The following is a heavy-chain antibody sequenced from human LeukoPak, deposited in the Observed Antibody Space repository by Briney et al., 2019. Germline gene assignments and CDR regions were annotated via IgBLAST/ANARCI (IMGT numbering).Heavy chain of an antibody. CDR3: ARSYCSGGSCPIGY. CDR2: INAGNGNT. V-gene: IGHV1-3*01. Sequence: ASVKVSCKASGYTFTSYAMHWVRQAPGQRLEWMGWINAGNGNTKYSQKFQGRVTITRDTSASTAYMELSSLRSEDTAVYYCARSYCSGGSCPIGYWGQGTLVTVSS. D-gene: IGHD2-15*01. J-gene: IGHJ4*02. CDR1: GYTFTSYA.